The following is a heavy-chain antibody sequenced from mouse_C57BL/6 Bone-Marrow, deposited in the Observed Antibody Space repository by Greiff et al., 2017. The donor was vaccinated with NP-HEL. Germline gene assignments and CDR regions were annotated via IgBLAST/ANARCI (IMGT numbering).Heavy chain of an antibody. CDR3: AKQFYYYGSSPYWYFDV. J-gene: IGHJ1*03. CDR1: GFSLTSYG. CDR2: IWRGGST. V-gene: IGHV2-5*01. D-gene: IGHD1-1*01. Sequence: QVQLQQSGPGLVQPSQRLSITCTVSGFSLTSYGVHWVRQSPGKGLEWLGVIWRGGSTDYNAAFMSRLSITKDNSKSQVFFKMNSLQADDTAIYYCAKQFYYYGSSPYWYFDVWGTGTTVTVSS.